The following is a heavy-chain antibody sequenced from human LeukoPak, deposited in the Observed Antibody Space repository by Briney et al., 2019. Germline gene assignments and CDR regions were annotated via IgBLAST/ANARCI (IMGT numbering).Heavy chain of an antibody. J-gene: IGHJ4*02. CDR1: GFNLNSYA. Sequence: GGSLRLSCAVSGFNLNSYAMHWVRQAPGKGLAWVAVIRHDEANSFYADSVQGRFTISRDTSKKLLYLQMYSLRVEDTAVYYCAKEYTPSSPLGELDSWGQGTLVTVSS. V-gene: IGHV3-30*02. CDR2: IRHDEANS. D-gene: IGHD6-6*01. CDR3: AKEYTPSSPLGELDS.